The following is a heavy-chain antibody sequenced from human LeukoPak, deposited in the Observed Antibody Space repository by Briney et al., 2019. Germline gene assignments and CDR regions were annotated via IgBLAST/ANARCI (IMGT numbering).Heavy chain of an antibody. V-gene: IGHV4-38-2*01. D-gene: IGHD3-3*01. CDR2: IYHSGST. CDR3: ARHARFLEWLPDDAFDI. CDR1: GYSISSGYY. Sequence: PSETLCLTCAVSGYSISSGYYWGWIRQPPGKGLEWIGSIYHSGSTYYNPSLKSRVTISVDTSKNQFSLKLSSVTAADTAVYHCARHARFLEWLPDDAFDIWGQGTMVTVSS. J-gene: IGHJ3*02.